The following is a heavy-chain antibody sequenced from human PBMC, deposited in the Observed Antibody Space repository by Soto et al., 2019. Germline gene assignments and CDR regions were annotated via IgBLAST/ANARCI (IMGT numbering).Heavy chain of an antibody. D-gene: IGHD4-4*01. J-gene: IGHJ6*02. CDR1: GFTSSDYY. CDR2: ISSISTYA. V-gene: IGHV3-11*06. CDR3: ARLADCSNNICSYGMDV. Sequence: QVQLVESGGGLVKPGGSLRLSCAASGFTSSDYYMSWVRQAPGKGLEWVSYISSISTYANYADSVKGRFTISRDNAKNSLDLQMNSLRDDDTALYYCARLADCSNNICSYGMDVWGQGTTVTVSS.